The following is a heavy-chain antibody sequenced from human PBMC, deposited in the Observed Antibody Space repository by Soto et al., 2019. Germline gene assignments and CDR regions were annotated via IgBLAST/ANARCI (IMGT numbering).Heavy chain of an antibody. D-gene: IGHD6-19*01. CDR2: IIPIFGTA. Sequence: SVKISCKASRVAFSKFIVTWVRQAPGLGLEWVGGIIPIFGTANYAQKFQGRVTITADESTSTSYMEVNNLRSEDTAVYYCAKVRYSSPMGYYYGMDVWGQGTTVTVSS. CDR1: RVAFSKFI. J-gene: IGHJ6*02. V-gene: IGHV1-69*13. CDR3: AKVRYSSPMGYYYGMDV.